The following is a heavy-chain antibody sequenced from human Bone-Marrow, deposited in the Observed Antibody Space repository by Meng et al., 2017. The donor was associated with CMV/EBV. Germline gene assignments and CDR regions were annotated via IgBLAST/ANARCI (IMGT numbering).Heavy chain of an antibody. J-gene: IGHJ4*02. D-gene: IGHD2-2*01. CDR3: AKDYQLLH. CDR2: ISYDGSNK. CDR1: GFTFSSYA. Sequence: GGSLRLSCAASGFTFSSYAMHWVRQAPGKGLEWVAVISYDGSNKYYADSVKGRFTISRDNSKNTLYLQMNSLRAEDTAVYYCAKDYQLLHWGQGTLVTVSS. V-gene: IGHV3-30-3*02.